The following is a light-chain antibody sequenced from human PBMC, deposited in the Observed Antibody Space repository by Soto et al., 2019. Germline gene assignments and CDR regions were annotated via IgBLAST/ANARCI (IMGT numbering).Light chain of an antibody. Sequence: ALAQPASLSGSPGQSITISCTGTSSDIGAYDYVSWFQQHPGKAPKLMISEVNNRPSGVSNRFSGSKSGNTAYLTISGLQVEDEAEYFCFPFTTTSTHVFGTGTKVTVL. V-gene: IGLV2-14*01. CDR1: SSDIGAYDY. CDR2: EVN. CDR3: FPFTTTSTHV. J-gene: IGLJ1*01.